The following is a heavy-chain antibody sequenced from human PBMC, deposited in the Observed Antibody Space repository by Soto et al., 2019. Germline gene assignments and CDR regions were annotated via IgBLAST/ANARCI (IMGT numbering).Heavy chain of an antibody. V-gene: IGHV3-48*03. Sequence: EVQLVESGGGLVQPGGSLRLSCAASGFTFSSYEMNWVRQAPGKGLEWVSYISSSGSTIYYADSVKGRFTISRDNAKNSLYLQMNGLRAEDTAVYYCARGRGLIASRRATEFDYWVQGTMVTVSS. CDR2: ISSSGSTI. D-gene: IGHD6-6*01. J-gene: IGHJ4*02. CDR3: ARGRGLIASRRATEFDY. CDR1: GFTFSSYE.